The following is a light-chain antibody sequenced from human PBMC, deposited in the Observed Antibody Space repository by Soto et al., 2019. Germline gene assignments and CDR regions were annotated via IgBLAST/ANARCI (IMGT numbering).Light chain of an antibody. J-gene: IGKJ3*01. Sequence: EIVLTQSPGTLSLSPGERATLSCRASQSVISNYLAWYQQKSGQAPRLLIYGASSRATGVPARFSGSASGTDFTLTISRLEPEDFAVYYCQQYGTSPFTFGPGTKVDIK. V-gene: IGKV3-20*01. CDR3: QQYGTSPFT. CDR2: GAS. CDR1: QSVISNY.